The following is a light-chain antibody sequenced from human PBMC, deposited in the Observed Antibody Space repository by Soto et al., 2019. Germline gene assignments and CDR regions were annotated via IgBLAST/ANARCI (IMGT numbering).Light chain of an antibody. J-gene: IGLJ1*01. CDR1: SSDVGGYDY. Sequence: QSVLTQPPSASGSPGQSVTISCTGTSSDVGGYDYVSWYQQHPGKAPKLIIYEVTKRPSGGPDRFSGSKSGNTASLIVSWIQAEVFADKYCVSPSDNTLYVFATGPNV. V-gene: IGLV2-8*01. CDR3: VSPSDNTLYV. CDR2: EVT.